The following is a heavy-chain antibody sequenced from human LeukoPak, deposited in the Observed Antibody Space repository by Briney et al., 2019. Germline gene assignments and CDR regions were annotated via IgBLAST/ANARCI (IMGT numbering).Heavy chain of an antibody. J-gene: IGHJ4*02. V-gene: IGHV1-2*02. Sequence: ASVKVSFKASGYTFTRYYMHWVRQAPGQGLEGMGWINPNSGGTNYAQKFQGRVSMTRDTSISTAYMELSRLRSDDTAVYYCAKNPPYTAYDYWGQGTLVTVSS. CDR3: AKNPPYTAYDY. CDR1: GYTFTRYY. D-gene: IGHD5-18*01. CDR2: INPNSGGT.